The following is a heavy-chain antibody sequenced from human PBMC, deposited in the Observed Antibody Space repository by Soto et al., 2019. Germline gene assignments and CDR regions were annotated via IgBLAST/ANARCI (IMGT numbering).Heavy chain of an antibody. D-gene: IGHD3-22*01. J-gene: IGHJ3*02. CDR2: ISAYNGNT. Sequence: GSVKVYFKASGYTFTSYGISWVRRAPGQGLEWMGWISAYNGNTNYSQKLHGRVTMTTDTSTSTAYMELRSLRSDDTAVYYCARDRQVFYDSSGTTDAFDIWGQGTMVTVSS. CDR3: ARDRQVFYDSSGTTDAFDI. CDR1: GYTFTSYG. V-gene: IGHV1-18*01.